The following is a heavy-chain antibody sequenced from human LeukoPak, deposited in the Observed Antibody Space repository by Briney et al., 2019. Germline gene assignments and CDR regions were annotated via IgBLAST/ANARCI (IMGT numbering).Heavy chain of an antibody. D-gene: IGHD5-12*01. V-gene: IGHV4-34*01. CDR3: AGWKVATIIDDHYYGMDV. CDR1: GGSFSGYY. Sequence: SETLSLTCAVYGGSFSGYYWSWIRQPPGKGLEWIGEINHSGSTNYNPSLKSRVTISVDTSKNQFSLKLSSVTAADTAVYYCAGWKVATIIDDHYYGMDVWGQGTTVTVSS. J-gene: IGHJ6*02. CDR2: INHSGST.